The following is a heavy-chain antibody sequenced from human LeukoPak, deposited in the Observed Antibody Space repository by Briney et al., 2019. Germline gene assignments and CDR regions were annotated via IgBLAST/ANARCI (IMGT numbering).Heavy chain of an antibody. Sequence: GRSLRLSCAASGVTFSSSRMHWVRQAPGKGLEWVAVISYDGSNKYYADSVKGRFTISRDNSKNTLYLQMNSLRAEDTAVYYCAKDGSSSGFDYWGQGTLVTVSS. CDR1: GVTFSSSR. V-gene: IGHV3-30*18. CDR3: AKDGSSSGFDY. J-gene: IGHJ4*02. CDR2: ISYDGSNK. D-gene: IGHD6-13*01.